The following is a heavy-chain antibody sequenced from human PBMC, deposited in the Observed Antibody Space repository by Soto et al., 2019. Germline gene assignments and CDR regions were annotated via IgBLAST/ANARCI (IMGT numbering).Heavy chain of an antibody. CDR2: IYYSGST. Sequence: QVQLQESGPGLVKPSQTLSLTCTVSGGSISSGGYYWSWIRQHPGKGLEWIGYIYYSGSTYYNPSPQSRVTIPVGTSKNQFALKLSSVTAADKAVYYCARVGGITWFDPWGQGTLVTVSS. D-gene: IGHD3-16*01. V-gene: IGHV4-31*03. J-gene: IGHJ5*02. CDR1: GGSISSGGYY. CDR3: ARVGGITWFDP.